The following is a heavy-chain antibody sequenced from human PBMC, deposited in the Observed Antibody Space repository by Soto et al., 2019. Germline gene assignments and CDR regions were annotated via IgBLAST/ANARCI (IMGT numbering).Heavy chain of an antibody. Sequence: ASVKVSCKASGYTFTGYYMHWVRQAPGQGLEWMGWINPNSGGTNYAQKFQGWVTMTRDTSISTAYMELSRLRSDDTAVYYCAREIYVSRGYPERANASKAVWGQGTGVPVSS. CDR2: INPNSGGT. CDR3: AREIYVSRGYPERANASKAV. CDR1: GYTFTGYY. D-gene: IGHD3-22*01. V-gene: IGHV1-2*04. J-gene: IGHJ6*02.